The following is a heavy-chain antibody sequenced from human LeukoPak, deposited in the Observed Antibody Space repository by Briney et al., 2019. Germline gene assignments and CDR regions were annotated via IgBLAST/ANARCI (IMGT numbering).Heavy chain of an antibody. CDR1: GFTFSSYS. CDR3: AKSGSHNAFDT. V-gene: IGHV3-30*18. J-gene: IGHJ3*02. CDR2: ISFDGDNK. D-gene: IGHD1-26*01. Sequence: GGSLRLSCAASGFTFSSYSMNWVRQVPDKGLEWVTIISFDGDNKYYADSVKGRFTISRDNSKNTLYLQMNSLRREDTGVYYCAKSGSHNAFDTWGQGTMVTVSS.